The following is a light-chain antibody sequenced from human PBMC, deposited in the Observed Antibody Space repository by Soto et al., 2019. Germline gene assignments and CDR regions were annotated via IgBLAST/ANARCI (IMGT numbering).Light chain of an antibody. CDR2: SKN. Sequence: QSVLTQPPSASGTPGQRVTISCSGSSSNIGSNSVNWYQQLPGTAPKLLIHSKNQRPSGVPDRFSGSKSGTSASLAISGLQSEDVADYYCAAWDDSLNGYVFGTGTKLTVL. V-gene: IGLV1-44*01. J-gene: IGLJ1*01. CDR3: AAWDDSLNGYV. CDR1: SSNIGSNS.